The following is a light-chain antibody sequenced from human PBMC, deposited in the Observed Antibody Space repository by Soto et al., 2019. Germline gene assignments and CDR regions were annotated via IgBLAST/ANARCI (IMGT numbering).Light chain of an antibody. CDR2: DAS. CDR3: QQRSN. CDR1: QSVSSY. Sequence: DIVLTQSPATLSLSPGERATLSCRASQSVSSYLAWYQQKPGQAPRLLIYDASNRATGIPARFSGSGSGTDFTLTISSLEPEHFAVYYCQQRSNFGQGTKLEIK. J-gene: IGKJ2*01. V-gene: IGKV3-11*01.